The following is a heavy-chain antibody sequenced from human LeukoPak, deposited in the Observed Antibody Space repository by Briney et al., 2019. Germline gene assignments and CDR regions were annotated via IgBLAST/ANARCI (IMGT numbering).Heavy chain of an antibody. J-gene: IGHJ4*02. Sequence: APVKVSCKASGYTFTSYAMHWVRQAPGQRLEWMGWINAGNGNTKYLQKFQGRVTITRDTSASTAYMELSSLRSEDTAVYYCARDLPNFDYWGQGTLVTVSS. CDR1: GYTFTSYA. V-gene: IGHV1-3*01. CDR2: INAGNGNT. CDR3: ARDLPNFDY.